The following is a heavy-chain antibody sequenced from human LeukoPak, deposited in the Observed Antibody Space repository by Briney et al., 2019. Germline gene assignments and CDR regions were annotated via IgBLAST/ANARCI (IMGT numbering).Heavy chain of an antibody. J-gene: IGHJ6*03. CDR3: ARGYSSSSSSLYYYYMDV. Sequence: TSETLSLTCTVSGGSISSYYWSWIRQPAGKGLEWIGRIYTSGSTNYNPSLKSRVTMSVDTSKNQFSLKLSSVTAVDTAVYYCARGYSSSSSSLYYYYMDVWGRGATVTVSS. D-gene: IGHD6-6*01. V-gene: IGHV4-4*07. CDR1: GGSISSYY. CDR2: IYTSGST.